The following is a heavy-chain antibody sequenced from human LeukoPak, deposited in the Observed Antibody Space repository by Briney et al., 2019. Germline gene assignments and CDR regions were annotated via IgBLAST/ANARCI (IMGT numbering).Heavy chain of an antibody. CDR1: GYTFTGYY. D-gene: IGHD3-22*01. V-gene: IGHV1-2*02. CDR3: ARDFSSGYTTFDY. Sequence: ASVKVSXKASGYTFTGYYMHWVRQAPGQGLEWMGWINPNSGGTNYAQKFQGRVTMTRDTSISTAYMELSRLRSDDTAVYYCARDFSSGYTTFDYWGQGTLVTVSS. J-gene: IGHJ4*02. CDR2: INPNSGGT.